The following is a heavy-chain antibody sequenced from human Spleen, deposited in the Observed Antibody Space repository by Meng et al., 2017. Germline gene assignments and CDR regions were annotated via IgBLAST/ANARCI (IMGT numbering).Heavy chain of an antibody. CDR2: ISGYSGNT. J-gene: IGHJ4*02. V-gene: IGHV1-18*01. D-gene: IGHD2-21*01. CDR1: GYTFTSSG. Sequence: ASVKVSCKASGYTFTSSGFSWVRQAPGQGLEWMGWISGYSGNTKYAQKLQGRVTMTADTSIGTAYVELSGLRSDDTAIYYCVRDENISLGKLFGDYWGQGTLVTVSS. CDR3: VRDENISLGKLFGDY.